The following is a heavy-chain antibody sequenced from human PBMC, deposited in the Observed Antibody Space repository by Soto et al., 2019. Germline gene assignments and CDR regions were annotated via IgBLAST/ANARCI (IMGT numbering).Heavy chain of an antibody. CDR3: ARVYRSGGSCYGIDY. J-gene: IGHJ4*01. V-gene: IGHV1-46*01. D-gene: IGHD2-15*01. Sequence: ASVKVSCKASGYTFTTYYMHWVRQAPGQGLEWMGIINPSGGSTNAQKFQGRVTMTRDTSTSTVYMELSSLRSEDTAVYYCARVYRSGGSCYGIDYXG. CDR2: INPSGGST. CDR1: GYTFTTYY.